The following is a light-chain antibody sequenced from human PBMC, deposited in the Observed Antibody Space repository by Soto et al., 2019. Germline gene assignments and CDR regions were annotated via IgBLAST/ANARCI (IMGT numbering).Light chain of an antibody. Sequence: EVVLTQSPGTPSLSPGERATLSCRASQSVSSSDLAWYQQKPGQAPRLLISGVSGRATGIPDRFSASGSGTDFTLTISRLEPEDSAVFYCHLYGASPPTFGQGTKVDIK. CDR3: HLYGASPPT. J-gene: IGKJ1*01. CDR1: QSVSSSD. V-gene: IGKV3-20*01. CDR2: GVS.